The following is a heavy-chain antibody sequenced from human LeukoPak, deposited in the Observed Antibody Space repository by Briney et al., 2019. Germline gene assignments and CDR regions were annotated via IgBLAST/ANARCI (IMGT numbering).Heavy chain of an antibody. V-gene: IGHV3-23*01. D-gene: IGHD5-24*01. CDR3: ARGSLWLQLDY. Sequence: PGGSLRLSCATSGFAFGDYDMTWVRQAPGKGLEWVSTISSSGANTYYAESVRGRFTVSRDSSKNTLFLQMNTLSAEDTAKYYCARGSLWLQLDYWGQGTLVTVSS. CDR1: GFAFGDYD. CDR2: ISSSGANT. J-gene: IGHJ4*02.